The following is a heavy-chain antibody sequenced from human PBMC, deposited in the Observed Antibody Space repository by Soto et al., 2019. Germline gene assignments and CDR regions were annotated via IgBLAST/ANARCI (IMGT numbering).Heavy chain of an antibody. Sequence: EVQLVESGGDLVQPGGSLRLSCVASGFTFSDHYMDWVRQAPGKGLEWVGRPRNKGNSYTTEYATSVKGRFTISRDDSKNSMYLQMISLTIEDTAVYYCCRANIGDDLGLDLWGQGTLDTVSS. CDR2: PRNKGNSYTT. D-gene: IGHD5-12*01. J-gene: IGHJ5*02. CDR1: GFTFSDHY. V-gene: IGHV3-72*01. CDR3: CRANIGDDLGLDL.